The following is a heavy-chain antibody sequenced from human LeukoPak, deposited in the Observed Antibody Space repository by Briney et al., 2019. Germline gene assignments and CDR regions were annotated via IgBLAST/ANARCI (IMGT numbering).Heavy chain of an antibody. J-gene: IGHJ6*02. CDR1: GYTFTSYA. D-gene: IGHD2-2*01. Sequence: GASVKVSCKASGYTFTSYAMHWVRQAPGQRLEWMGWINAGNGNTKYSQKFQGRVTITRDTSASTAYMELSSLRSEDTAVYYCASERRYCSSTSCYRYYYGMDVWGQGTTVTVSS. CDR2: INAGNGNT. CDR3: ASERRYCSSTSCYRYYYGMDV. V-gene: IGHV1-3*01.